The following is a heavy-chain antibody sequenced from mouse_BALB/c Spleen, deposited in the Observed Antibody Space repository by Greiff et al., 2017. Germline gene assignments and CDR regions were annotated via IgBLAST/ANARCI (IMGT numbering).Heavy chain of an antibody. V-gene: IGHV10-1*02. CDR1: GFTFNTYA. D-gene: IGHD1-2*01. CDR3: VRRDYYGSWFAY. J-gene: IGHJ3*01. Sequence: DVKLVESGGGLVQPKGSLKLSCAASGFTFNTYAMNWVRQAPGKGLEWVARIRSKSNNYATYYADSVKDRFTISRDDSQSMLYLQMNNLKTEDTAMYYCVRRDYYGSWFAYWGQGTLVTVSA. CDR2: IRSKSNNYAT.